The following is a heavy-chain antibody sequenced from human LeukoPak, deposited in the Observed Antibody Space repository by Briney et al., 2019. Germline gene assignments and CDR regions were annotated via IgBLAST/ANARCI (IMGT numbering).Heavy chain of an antibody. J-gene: IGHJ4*02. CDR2: INHGGST. CDR3: GIYGDYTFDY. CDR1: GGSFSGYY. Sequence: SETLSPTCAVYGGSFSGYYRSWIRQPPGKGLEWIGNINHGGSTSYNPSLKSRVAFSVDTSKNQFSLNLSSVTAADTAVYYCGIYGDYTFDYWGQGTLVTVSS. V-gene: IGHV4-34*01. D-gene: IGHD4-17*01.